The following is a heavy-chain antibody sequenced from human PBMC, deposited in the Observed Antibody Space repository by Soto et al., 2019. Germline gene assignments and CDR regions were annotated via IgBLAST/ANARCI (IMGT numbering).Heavy chain of an antibody. J-gene: IGHJ4*02. Sequence: ASVKVSCKASGYTFTSYDINWVRQATGQGLEWMGWMNPNSANTGYSQKFQGRVTMTRDTSISTAYMELSSLGSEDTAVYYCARDPVGYCSGGSCYFDYWGQGTLVTVSS. V-gene: IGHV1-8*01. CDR1: GYTFTSYD. CDR3: ARDPVGYCSGGSCYFDY. CDR2: MNPNSANT. D-gene: IGHD2-15*01.